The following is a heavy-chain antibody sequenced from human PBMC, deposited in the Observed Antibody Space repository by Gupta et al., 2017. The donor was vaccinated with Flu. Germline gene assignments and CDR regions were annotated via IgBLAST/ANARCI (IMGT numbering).Heavy chain of an antibody. CDR2: IKSKEFGETT. J-gene: IGHJ4*02. CDR3: TRVLYSSDRTFYSGTDY. D-gene: IGHD2-15*01. CDR1: EFTFADYG. Sequence: EVQLVESGGGLVQPGRSLRLSCPASEFTFADYGLSWVRQAPGKGLEWVTFIKSKEFGETTEYAASVRGRFTISRDDSKSIAYLQMNSLRTEDTAVYYCTRVLYSSDRTFYSGTDYWGQGTLVTVSS. V-gene: IGHV3-49*04.